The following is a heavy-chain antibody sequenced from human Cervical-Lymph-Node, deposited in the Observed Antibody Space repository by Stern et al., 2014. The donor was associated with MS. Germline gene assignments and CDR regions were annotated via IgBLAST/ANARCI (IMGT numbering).Heavy chain of an antibody. CDR1: GFTVENYG. D-gene: IGHD3-16*01. CDR3: ARRRSLLGPYAMDV. CDR2: IWYGATEE. J-gene: IGHJ6*02. V-gene: IGHV3-33*08. Sequence: VQLVESGGGVVQPGRSLRLSCAASGFTVENYGMPWVRQAPGKGLEWVALIWYGATEEYYAYPVKGRFIISGENSQNLQNLLINRLRAEDTAVYYCARRRSLLGPYAMDVWGQGTPVTVSS.